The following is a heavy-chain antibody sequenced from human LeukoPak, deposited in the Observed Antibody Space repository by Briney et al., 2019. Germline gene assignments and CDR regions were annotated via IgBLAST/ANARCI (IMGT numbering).Heavy chain of an antibody. D-gene: IGHD3-22*01. CDR1: GLTFSIYA. Sequence: GGPLRLSCAASGLTFSIYAMHWVRQAPGKGLEYVSGISSNGGRTYYANSVEGRTTISRDNSKNTVYLQMGSLRAEDMAVYYCGRGFTMTDYWGQGTLVTVSS. CDR2: ISSNGGRT. J-gene: IGHJ4*02. CDR3: GRGFTMTDY. V-gene: IGHV3-64*01.